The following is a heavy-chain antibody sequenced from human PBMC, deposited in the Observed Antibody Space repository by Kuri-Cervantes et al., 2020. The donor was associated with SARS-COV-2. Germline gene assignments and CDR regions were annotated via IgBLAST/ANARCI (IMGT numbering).Heavy chain of an antibody. CDR1: GFTFNDYN. Sequence: GGSLRLSCAASGFTFNDYNMIWVRQAPGKGLEWVGRIRSKANSYATAYAASVKGRFTISRDDSKNTAYLQMNSLKTEDTAVYYCTRALMDVWGKGTTVTVSS. V-gene: IGHV3-73*01. CDR2: IRSKANSYAT. J-gene: IGHJ6*03. CDR3: TRALMDV.